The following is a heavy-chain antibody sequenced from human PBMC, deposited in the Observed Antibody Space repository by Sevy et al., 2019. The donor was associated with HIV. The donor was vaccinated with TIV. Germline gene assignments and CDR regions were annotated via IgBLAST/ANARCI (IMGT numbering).Heavy chain of an antibody. CDR2: IKQDGSEK. D-gene: IGHD5-18*01. V-gene: IGHV3-7*01. CDR3: AGGRGGYSLPNSSWRRKRGYWYFDL. J-gene: IGHJ2*01. Sequence: GGSLRLSCAASGFTFSSYWMSWVRQAPGKGLEWVANIKQDGSEKYYVDSVKGRFTISRDNAKNSLYLQMNSLRAEDTAVYYCAGGRGGYSLPNSSWRRKRGYWYFDLWGRGTLVTVSS. CDR1: GFTFSSYW.